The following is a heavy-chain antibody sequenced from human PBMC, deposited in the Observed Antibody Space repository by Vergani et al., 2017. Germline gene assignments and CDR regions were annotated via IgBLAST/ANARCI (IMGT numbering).Heavy chain of an antibody. CDR1: GFSLNPRGVS. D-gene: IGHD1-7*01. Sequence: QISLKESGPTLVKPPQTLTLTCTFSGFSLNPRGVSVAWIRQPPGKALDWLALIYWNADQHFRPSLNNRVTITKDTSKNQVVLTMTNMDYVDTGAYYCVYRKAECGTTGCFYPFYYYDYMDVWGKGTTVTVSS. V-gene: IGHV2-5*04. CDR3: VYRKAECGTTGCFYPFYYYDYMDV. CDR2: IYWNADQ. J-gene: IGHJ6*03.